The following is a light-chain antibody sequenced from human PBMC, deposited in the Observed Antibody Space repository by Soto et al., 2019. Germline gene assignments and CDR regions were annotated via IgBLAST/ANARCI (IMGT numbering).Light chain of an antibody. J-gene: IGLJ1*01. CDR2: DVN. CDR3: SSYTSSRIYV. CDR1: SRDVGGYDY. V-gene: IGLV2-14*03. Sequence: QSVLTQPASVSGSPGQSITISCTGTSRDVGGYDYVSWYQQYPGKAPKLMIFDVNNRPSGVSDRFSGSKSANTASLTISGLQSEDEADYYCSSYTSSRIYVFGTGTKVTVL.